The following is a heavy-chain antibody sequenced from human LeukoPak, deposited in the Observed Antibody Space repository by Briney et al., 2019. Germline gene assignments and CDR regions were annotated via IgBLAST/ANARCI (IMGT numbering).Heavy chain of an antibody. CDR1: GYTFTSYD. D-gene: IGHD2-2*01. V-gene: IGHV1-8*01. CDR2: MNPNSGNT. CDR3: ARGDIVVVPAALTPYYYYYMDV. Sequence: ASVKVSCKASGYTFTSYDINWVRQAPGQGLEWMGWMNPNSGNTGYAQKFQSRVTMTRNTSISTAYMELSSLRSEDTAVYYCARGDIVVVPAALTPYYYYYMDVWGKGTTVTVSS. J-gene: IGHJ6*03.